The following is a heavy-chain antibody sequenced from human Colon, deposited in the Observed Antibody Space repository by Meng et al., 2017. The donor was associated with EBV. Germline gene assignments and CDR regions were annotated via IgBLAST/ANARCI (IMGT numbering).Heavy chain of an antibody. CDR3: ARDTSTWGNKCLDH. J-gene: IGHJ4*02. Sequence: QLHRRESGSGLVKPSPPLSLTCVVSGDSVTNGGYSWSWIRQPPGKGLEWIGYIYHSGSTKYNPSLKSRVTISVDTSKTQFSLKLSSVTAADTAVYYCARDTSTWGNKCLDHWGQGILVTVSS. D-gene: IGHD7-27*01. CDR2: IYHSGST. V-gene: IGHV4-30-2*01. CDR1: GDSVTNGGYS.